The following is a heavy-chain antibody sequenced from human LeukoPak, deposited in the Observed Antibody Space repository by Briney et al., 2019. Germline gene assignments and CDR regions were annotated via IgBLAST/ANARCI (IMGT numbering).Heavy chain of an antibody. D-gene: IGHD6-6*01. CDR3: ARSLSSSSPFDY. CDR1: GFTFSSYS. CDR2: ISSSSYI. J-gene: IGHJ4*02. V-gene: IGHV3-21*01. Sequence: PGGSLRLSCAASGFTFSSYSMNWVRQAPGKGLEWVSSISSSSYIYYADSVKGRFTISRDNAKNSLYLQMNSLRVEDTAVYYCARSLSSSSPFDYWGQGTLVTVSS.